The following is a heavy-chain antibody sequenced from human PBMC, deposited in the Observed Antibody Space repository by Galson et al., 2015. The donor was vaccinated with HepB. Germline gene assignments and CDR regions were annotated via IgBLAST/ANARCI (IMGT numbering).Heavy chain of an antibody. Sequence: SLRLSCAASGFTFSDYYMSWIRQAPGKGLEWLSLISYDGRNIYYSDSVRGRFTISRDDSKNMLYLQMNSLRPDDTAVYYCARVVVLSGTHLGEEDLDACGQGVQVTVSS. CDR3: ARVVVLSGTHLGEEDLDA. D-gene: IGHD1-26*01. J-gene: IGHJ5*02. CDR2: ISYDGRNI. V-gene: IGHV3-30*03. CDR1: GFTFSDYY.